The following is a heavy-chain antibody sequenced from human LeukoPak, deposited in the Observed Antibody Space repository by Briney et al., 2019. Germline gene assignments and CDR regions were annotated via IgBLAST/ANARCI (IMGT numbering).Heavy chain of an antibody. D-gene: IGHD6-19*01. CDR1: GGSISSYY. CDR2: IYYSGST. J-gene: IGHJ3*02. Sequence: SETLSLTCTVSGGSISSYYWSWIRQPPGKGLEGIGYIYYSGSTNYNPSLKSRVTISVDTSKNQFSLKLSSVTAADTAVYYCARGTYSSGWYGAAFDIWGQGTMVTVSS. V-gene: IGHV4-59*01. CDR3: ARGTYSSGWYGAAFDI.